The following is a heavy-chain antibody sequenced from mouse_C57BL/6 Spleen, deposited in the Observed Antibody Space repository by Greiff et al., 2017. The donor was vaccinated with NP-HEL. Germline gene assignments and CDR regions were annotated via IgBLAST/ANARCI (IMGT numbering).Heavy chain of an antibody. Sequence: QVHVKQPGAELVKPGASVKLSCKASGYTFTSYWMHWVKQRPGRGLEWIGRIDPNSGGTKYNEKFKSKATLTVDKPSSTAYMQLSSLTSEDSAVYYCARAYYSNYVYFDYWGQGTTLTVSS. V-gene: IGHV1-72*01. CDR3: ARAYYSNYVYFDY. CDR2: IDPNSGGT. CDR1: GYTFTSYW. J-gene: IGHJ2*01. D-gene: IGHD2-5*01.